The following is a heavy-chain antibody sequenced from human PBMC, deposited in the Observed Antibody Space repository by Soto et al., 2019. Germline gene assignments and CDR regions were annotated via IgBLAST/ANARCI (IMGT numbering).Heavy chain of an antibody. CDR2: IYYTGYT. CDR3: ARLGGYYQSLDS. Sequence: QVQLQESGPGLVKPSETLSLTCTVSGGSLSSYYWSWIRQPPGKGLEWIGYIYYTGYTTYNPSIKSPVXXXLXXSKNQFSLNLTSVSAADTAVYYCARLGGYYQSLDSWGQGTLVTVSS. CDR1: GGSLSSYY. D-gene: IGHD3-22*01. J-gene: IGHJ5*01. V-gene: IGHV4-59*08.